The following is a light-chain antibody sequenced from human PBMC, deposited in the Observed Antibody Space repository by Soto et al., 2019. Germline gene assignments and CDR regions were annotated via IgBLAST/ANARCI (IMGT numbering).Light chain of an antibody. CDR1: QSISSY. Sequence: DIQMTQSPSSLSASVGDRVTITCRASQSISSYLNWYQQKPGKAPKLLIYAVYSLQSGVPSRFSGSGSGTDFTLTITSLQPEDFATDYCQQSYSTPHPFGQGTKVEIK. J-gene: IGKJ1*01. V-gene: IGKV1-39*01. CDR2: AVY. CDR3: QQSYSTPHP.